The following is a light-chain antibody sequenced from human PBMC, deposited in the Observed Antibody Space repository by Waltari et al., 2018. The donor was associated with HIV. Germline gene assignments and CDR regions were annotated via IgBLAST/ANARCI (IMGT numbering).Light chain of an antibody. CDR2: WAS. CDR3: QQYYSTPRGT. V-gene: IGKV4-1*01. J-gene: IGKJ1*01. Sequence: VLTQSPDSLAVSLGERATVKCRSSQSVLYSSNNKNYLAWYQQKPGQPPKLLIYWASTRESGVPDRFSGSGSGTDFTLTINSLQAEDVAVYYCQQYYSTPRGTFGQGTKVEVK. CDR1: QSVLYSSNNKNY.